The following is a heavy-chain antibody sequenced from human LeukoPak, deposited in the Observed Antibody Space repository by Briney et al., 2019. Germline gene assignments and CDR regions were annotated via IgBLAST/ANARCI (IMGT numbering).Heavy chain of an antibody. Sequence: SETLSLTCTVSGGSISGNNYYWGWIRQAPGEGLEWIGSFYYSGSTYYNPSLQSRVTISVDTSKNQFSLKLSSVTAADTAVFYCARFTYCSGGSCLSFDYWGQGTLVTVSS. V-gene: IGHV4-39*01. D-gene: IGHD2-15*01. J-gene: IGHJ4*02. CDR3: ARFTYCSGGSCLSFDY. CDR2: FYYSGST. CDR1: GGSISGNNYY.